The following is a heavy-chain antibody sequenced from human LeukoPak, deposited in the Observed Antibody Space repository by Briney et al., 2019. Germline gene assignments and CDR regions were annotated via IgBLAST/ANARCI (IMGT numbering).Heavy chain of an antibody. D-gene: IGHD3-3*01. J-gene: IGHJ5*02. V-gene: IGHV1-18*01. CDR2: ISAYNGNT. CDR3: VRCSGFLEWLSSPCWFAP. Sequence: ASVKVSCKASGYTFTSYGISWVRQAPGQGLEWMGWISAYNGNTNYAQKLQGRVTMTTDTSTSTAYMELRSLRSEDTAIYYCVRCSGFLEWLSSPCWFAPWGQGTLVTVSS. CDR1: GYTFTSYG.